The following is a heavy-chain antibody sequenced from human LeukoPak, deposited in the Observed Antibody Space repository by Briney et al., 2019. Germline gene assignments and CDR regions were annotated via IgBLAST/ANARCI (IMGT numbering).Heavy chain of an antibody. Sequence: GGSLRLSCAASGFTFSTYAMTWVRQAPGRGLEWVPVIGADGVNIHYADSVKGRFTISRDNSKKKVYLQMDSLRADDTAVYYCAKYCGGDCFRNFDSWGQGTLVTVSS. CDR2: IGADGVNI. CDR3: AKYCGGDCFRNFDS. V-gene: IGHV3-23*01. D-gene: IGHD2-21*02. CDR1: GFTFSTYA. J-gene: IGHJ4*02.